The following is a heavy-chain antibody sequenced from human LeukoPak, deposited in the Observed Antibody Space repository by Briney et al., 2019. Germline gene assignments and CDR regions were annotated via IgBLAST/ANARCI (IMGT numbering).Heavy chain of an antibody. CDR2: INHSGST. CDR1: GFTFSSYW. CDR3: ARVVVVAASGAGEYFDY. V-gene: IGHV4-34*01. Sequence: GSLRLSCAASGFTFSSYWMSWIRQPPGKGLEWIGEINHSGSTNYNPSLKSRVTISVDTSKNQFSLKLSSVTAADTAVYYCARVVVVAASGAGEYFDYWGQGTLVTVSS. J-gene: IGHJ4*02. D-gene: IGHD2-15*01.